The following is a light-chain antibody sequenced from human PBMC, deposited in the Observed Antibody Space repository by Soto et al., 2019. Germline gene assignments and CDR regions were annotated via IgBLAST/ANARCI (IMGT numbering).Light chain of an antibody. CDR1: QTISTY. CDR3: QQSYSTPLT. J-gene: IGKJ4*01. CDR2: AAS. V-gene: IGKV1-39*01. Sequence: DIQMTQSPSSLSASVGDRVTMTCRASQTISTYLKWYQQEPGKAPKLLIYAASSLQSGVPSRFSGRGSGTDFSLTISSLQPEDSATYYCQQSYSTPLTFGGGTKMEI.